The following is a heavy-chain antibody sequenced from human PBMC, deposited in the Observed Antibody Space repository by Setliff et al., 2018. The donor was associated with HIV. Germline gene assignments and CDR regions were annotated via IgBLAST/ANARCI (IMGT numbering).Heavy chain of an antibody. J-gene: IGHJ5*02. Sequence: PSETLSLTCTVSGASISSSHHYWGWIRQPPGKGLEWIGSICNTGSIHYNPSLESRVTISVDTSKNDFSLKMTSVTAADTAVYYCARHANPTVITDIPFDPWGQGTLVTVSS. CDR3: ARHANPTVITDIPFDP. CDR2: ICNTGSI. V-gene: IGHV4-39*01. CDR1: GASISSSHHY. D-gene: IGHD4-17*01.